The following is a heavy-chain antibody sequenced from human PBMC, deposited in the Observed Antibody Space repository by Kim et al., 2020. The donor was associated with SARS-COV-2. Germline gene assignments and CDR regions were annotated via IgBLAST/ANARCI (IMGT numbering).Heavy chain of an antibody. CDR1: GGSISSYY. Sequence: SETLSLTCTVSGGSISSYYWSWIRQPPGKGLEWIGYIYYSGSTNYNPSLKSRVTISVDTSKNQFSLKLSSVTAADTAVYYCARDHVLLWFGERGVGYYYYGMDVWGQGTTVTVSS. D-gene: IGHD3-10*01. J-gene: IGHJ6*02. CDR2: IYYSGST. CDR3: ARDHVLLWFGERGVGYYYYGMDV. V-gene: IGHV4-59*01.